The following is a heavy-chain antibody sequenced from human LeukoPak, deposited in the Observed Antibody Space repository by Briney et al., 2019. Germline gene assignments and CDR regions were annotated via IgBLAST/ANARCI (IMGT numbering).Heavy chain of an antibody. CDR2: IAITGDT. J-gene: IGHJ5*01. V-gene: IGHV3-13*04. CDR1: GFTFSSYG. D-gene: IGHD1-26*01. Sequence: PGGSLRLSCAASGFTFSSYGMHWVRQAPGKGLEWVSSIAITGDTYYLGSVKGRFTISRENAKNSLYLQMNNLRAGDTAVYYCTRGLTGGLDSWGQGTLVTVSS. CDR3: TRGLTGGLDS.